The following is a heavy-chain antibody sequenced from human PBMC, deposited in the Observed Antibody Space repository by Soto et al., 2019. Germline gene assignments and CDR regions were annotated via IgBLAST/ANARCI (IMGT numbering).Heavy chain of an antibody. J-gene: IGHJ4*02. CDR2: ISRSGDST. D-gene: IGHD3-3*01. Sequence: GSLRLSCEASGFSLTSHAMSWVRQAPGMGLEWVSAISRSGDSTYYGASVKGRFIVSRGNSKNIVYLQMKKLRVEDTAVYYCARDTPRHDFWSGYSDSWGQGTLVTVSS. V-gene: IGHV3-23*01. CDR1: GFSLTSHA. CDR3: ARDTPRHDFWSGYSDS.